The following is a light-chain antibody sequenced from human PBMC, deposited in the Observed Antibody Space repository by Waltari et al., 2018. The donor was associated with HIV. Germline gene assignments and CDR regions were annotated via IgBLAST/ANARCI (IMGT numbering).Light chain of an antibody. Sequence: ENVLTQSPGTLSLSPGGRATLSCRASQTITSSSLAWYQQRPGQAPRLLIYGASNRATGIPERFSGSGAGTDVTLTISSMEPEDFAVYFCQQYGGSPYTFGQGTKLEI. V-gene: IGKV3-20*01. CDR3: QQYGGSPYT. J-gene: IGKJ2*01. CDR1: QTITSSS. CDR2: GAS.